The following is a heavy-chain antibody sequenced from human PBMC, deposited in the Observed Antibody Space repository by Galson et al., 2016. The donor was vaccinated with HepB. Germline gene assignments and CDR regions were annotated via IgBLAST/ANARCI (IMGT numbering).Heavy chain of an antibody. CDR1: GFTFSGYW. D-gene: IGHD6-25*01. V-gene: IGHV3-7*04. CDR3: ARAPAATESDY. J-gene: IGHJ4*02. CDR2: IKQDGSEK. Sequence: LRLSCAASGFTFSGYWMTWVRQAPGKGLEWVANIKQDGSEKNYVDSVKGRFTISRDNAKNLVYLQMNSLRAEDTAMYYCARAPAATESDYWGQGTLVIVSP.